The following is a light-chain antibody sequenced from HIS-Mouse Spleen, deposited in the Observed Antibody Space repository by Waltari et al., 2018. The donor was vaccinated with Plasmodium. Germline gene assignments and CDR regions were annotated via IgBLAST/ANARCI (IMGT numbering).Light chain of an antibody. CDR1: VLAKKS. CDR2: KDS. V-gene: IGLV3-27*01. CDR3: YSAADNNLV. Sequence: SYELTQPSSVSVSPGQTARITCSGDVLAKKSARWFQQKPCQAPVLVIYKDSERPSGIPERFSGSSSGTTVTLTISGAQVEDEADYYCYSAADNNLVFGGGTKLTVL. J-gene: IGLJ3*02.